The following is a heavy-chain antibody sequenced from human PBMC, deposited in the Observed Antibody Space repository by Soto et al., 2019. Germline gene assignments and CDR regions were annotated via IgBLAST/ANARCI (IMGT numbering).Heavy chain of an antibody. CDR1: GGSINSGDYY. CDR3: GRYRYSDSLKEYYFDY. V-gene: IGHV4-30-4*01. CDR2: LYYTGST. J-gene: IGHJ4*02. D-gene: IGHD3-22*01. Sequence: QVQLQESGPGLVKPSQTLSLTCTVSGGSINSGDYYWSWIRQPPGKGLEWIGNLYYTGSTYYNPSLKSRVTISVDTSKKQFSLMVTSVTAADTAVYYCGRYRYSDSLKEYYFDYWGQGTLVTVSS.